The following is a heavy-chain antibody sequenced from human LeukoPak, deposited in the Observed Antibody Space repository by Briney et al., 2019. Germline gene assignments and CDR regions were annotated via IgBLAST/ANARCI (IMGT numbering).Heavy chain of an antibody. D-gene: IGHD3-10*01. CDR2: IFYSGST. V-gene: IGHV4-59*01. Sequence: PSETLSLTCTVSGGSISSYYWSWIRQPPGKGLEWIGYIFYSGSTNHNPSLKSRVTISVDTSKNQFSLKLSSVPAADTAVYYCARGLYYGSGSYYFDYWGQGTLVTVSS. CDR3: ARGLYYGSGSYYFDY. CDR1: GGSISSYY. J-gene: IGHJ4*02.